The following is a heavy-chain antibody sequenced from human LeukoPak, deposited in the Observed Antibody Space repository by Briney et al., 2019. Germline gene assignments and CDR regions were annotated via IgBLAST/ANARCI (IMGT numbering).Heavy chain of an antibody. V-gene: IGHV1-46*01. D-gene: IGHD4-23*01. CDR1: GYTFTSYY. Sequence: ASVKVSCKASGYTFTSYYMHWVRQAPGQGLEWMGIINPSGGSTSYAQKFQGRVTMTRDTSTSTVYMELSSLRSDDTAVYYCARATSAATVVRDWGQGTLVTVSS. J-gene: IGHJ4*02. CDR3: ARATSAATVVRD. CDR2: INPSGGST.